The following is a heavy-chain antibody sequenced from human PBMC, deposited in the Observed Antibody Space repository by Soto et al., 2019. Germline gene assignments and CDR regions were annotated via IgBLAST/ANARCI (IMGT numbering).Heavy chain of an antibody. CDR1: GFVFSNYA. Sequence: QVHLVESGGGVVQPGRSLRLSCAASGFVFSNYAMHWVRQAPGKGLEWVAVIAKDGKDKHHADSVKGRFTISRDNPKNMLFLQMSSLRAEDTAVYYCARDLRAPAVYYFDSWGQGNLVTVSS. D-gene: IGHD2-2*01. J-gene: IGHJ4*02. CDR2: IAKDGKDK. CDR3: ARDLRAPAVYYFDS. V-gene: IGHV3-30*04.